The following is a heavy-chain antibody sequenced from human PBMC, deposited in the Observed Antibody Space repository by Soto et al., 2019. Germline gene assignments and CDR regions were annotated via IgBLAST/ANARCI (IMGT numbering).Heavy chain of an antibody. CDR3: ARDSKLKTYDSSGYYGRYFDY. J-gene: IGHJ4*02. Sequence: GGSLRLSCAASGFTVSSNYMSWVRQAPGKGLEWVSVIYSGGSTYYADSVKGRFTISRDNSKNTLYLQMNSLRAEDTAVYYCARDSKLKTYDSSGYYGRYFDYWGQGTLVTVSS. CDR1: GFTVSSNY. CDR2: IYSGGST. V-gene: IGHV3-53*01. D-gene: IGHD3-22*01.